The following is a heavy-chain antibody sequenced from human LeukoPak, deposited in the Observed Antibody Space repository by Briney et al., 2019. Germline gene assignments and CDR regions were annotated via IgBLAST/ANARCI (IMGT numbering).Heavy chain of an antibody. D-gene: IGHD6-19*01. Sequence: GASVKVSCKASGYTFTSYAMNWVRQAPGQGLEWMGWINTNTGNPTYAQGFTGRFVFSLDTSVSTAYLQISSLKAEDTAVYYCARSLRKQWLSDDAFDIWGQGTMVTVSS. V-gene: IGHV7-4-1*02. CDR2: INTNTGNP. CDR1: GYTFTSYA. J-gene: IGHJ3*02. CDR3: ARSLRKQWLSDDAFDI.